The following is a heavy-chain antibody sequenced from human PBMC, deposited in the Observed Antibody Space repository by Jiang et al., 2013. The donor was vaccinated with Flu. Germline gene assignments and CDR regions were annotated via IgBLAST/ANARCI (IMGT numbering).Heavy chain of an antibody. CDR2: ISYDGSNK. D-gene: IGHD3-22*01. Sequence: SCAASGFTFSSYGMHWVRQAPGKGLEWVAVISYDGSNKYYADSVKGRFTISRDNSKNTLYLQMNSLRAEDTAVYYCAKDLVTSYYYDSSGYLFDYWGQGTLVTVSS. V-gene: IGHV3-30*18. CDR1: GFTFSSYG. J-gene: IGHJ4*02. CDR3: AKDLVTSYYYDSSGYLFDY.